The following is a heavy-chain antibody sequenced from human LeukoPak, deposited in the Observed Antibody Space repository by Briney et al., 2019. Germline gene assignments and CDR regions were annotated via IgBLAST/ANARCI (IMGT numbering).Heavy chain of an antibody. Sequence: GGSLRLSCAASEFTFSSYAMSWVRQAPGKGLEWVSAISGSGGSTYYADSVKGRFTISRDNSKNTLYLQMNSLRAEDTAVYYCAKDGEYYYGSGRAAFDPWGQGTLVTVSS. CDR3: AKDGEYYYGSGRAAFDP. V-gene: IGHV3-23*01. CDR2: ISGSGGST. J-gene: IGHJ5*02. CDR1: EFTFSSYA. D-gene: IGHD3-10*01.